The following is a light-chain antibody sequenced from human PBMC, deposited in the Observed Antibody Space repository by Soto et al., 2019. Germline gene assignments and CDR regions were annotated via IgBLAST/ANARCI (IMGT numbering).Light chain of an antibody. V-gene: IGKV3-15*01. J-gene: IGKJ3*01. CDR3: QQYNNWPEFT. CDR1: QSLSSN. CDR2: GAS. Sequence: EIVLTQSPVTLSVSREERATLSCRATQSLSSNLAWYQQRPGQPPRLLIYGASTRATGIPARFSGRGSGTEFTLSISSLQSEDFAVDYCQQYNNWPEFTLGPGTKVDFK.